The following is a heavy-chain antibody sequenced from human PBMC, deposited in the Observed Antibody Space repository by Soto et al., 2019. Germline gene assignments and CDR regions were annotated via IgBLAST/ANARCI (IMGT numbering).Heavy chain of an antibody. J-gene: IGHJ6*02. CDR2: INPNSGGT. D-gene: IGHD6-19*01. Sequence: ASVKVSCKASGYTFTGYYMHWVRQAPGQGLEWMGWINPNSGGTNYAQKFQGWVTMTRDTSISTAYMELSRLRSDDTAVYYCAREAIAVAGTKNGMDVWGQGTTVTVSS. CDR3: AREAIAVAGTKNGMDV. CDR1: GYTFTGYY. V-gene: IGHV1-2*04.